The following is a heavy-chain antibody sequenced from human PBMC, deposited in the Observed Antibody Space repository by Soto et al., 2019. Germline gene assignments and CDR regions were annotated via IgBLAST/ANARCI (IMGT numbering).Heavy chain of an antibody. Sequence: SETLSLTCSVSGGSINSSSYFWGWVRQPPGKGLAWIGSIYYSGSTYYNPSLRSRVTISVDTSKNQFALKLSAVTAADTAVFYCARHYSRVSRNWFDPWGQGTLVTVSS. V-gene: IGHV4-39*01. CDR1: GGSINSSSYF. J-gene: IGHJ5*02. CDR2: IYYSGST. D-gene: IGHD6-13*01. CDR3: ARHYSRVSRNWFDP.